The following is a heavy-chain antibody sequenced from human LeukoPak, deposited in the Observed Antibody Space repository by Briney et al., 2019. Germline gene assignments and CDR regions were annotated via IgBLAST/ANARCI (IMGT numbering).Heavy chain of an antibody. D-gene: IGHD3-22*01. CDR1: GYTLTSYY. J-gene: IGHJ5*02. Sequence: ASVKVSCKASGYTLTSYYMHWVRQAPGQGLEWMGIINPSGGSTNYAQKFQGRVTITADKSTSTAYMELSSLRSEDTAVYYCARVGDSSGFNWFDPWGQGTLVTVSS. V-gene: IGHV1-46*01. CDR2: INPSGGST. CDR3: ARVGDSSGFNWFDP.